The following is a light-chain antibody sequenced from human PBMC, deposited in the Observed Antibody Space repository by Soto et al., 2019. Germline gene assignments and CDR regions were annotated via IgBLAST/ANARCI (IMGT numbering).Light chain of an antibody. Sequence: DIQMTQSPTSLSASIGDRVTISCRASQSISTYLAWYQQKPGKAPRLLIYAASSVQSGVPPRFSGSGSGTDFILTISSLQPDDFATYYCQQYNSYYTFGQGTKVDIK. J-gene: IGKJ2*01. CDR1: QSISTY. V-gene: IGKV1-16*01. CDR2: AAS. CDR3: QQYNSYYT.